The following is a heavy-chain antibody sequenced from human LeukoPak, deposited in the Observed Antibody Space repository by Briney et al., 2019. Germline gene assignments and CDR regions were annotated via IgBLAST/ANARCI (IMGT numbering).Heavy chain of an antibody. CDR3: AIISTTVWGGPFDI. CDR1: GGTFSSYA. Sequence: GASVKVSCKASGGTFSSYAISWVRQAPGQGLEWMGWMNPNSGNTGYAQKFQGRVNITRNTPQSTAYMELSSLRSEDTAVYYCAIISTTVWGGPFDIWGQGTMVTVSS. D-gene: IGHD4-17*01. J-gene: IGHJ3*02. V-gene: IGHV1-8*03. CDR2: MNPNSGNT.